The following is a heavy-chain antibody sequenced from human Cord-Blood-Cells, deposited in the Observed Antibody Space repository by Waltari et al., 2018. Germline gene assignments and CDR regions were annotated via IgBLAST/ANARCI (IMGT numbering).Heavy chain of an antibody. D-gene: IGHD6-19*01. CDR3: AKAPRGWYMGGWFDP. CDR1: GFTFSSYG. V-gene: IGHV3-30*18. CDR2: ISYDGSNK. J-gene: IGHJ5*02. Sequence: QVQLVESGGGVVQPGRSLSLSCAASGFTFSSYGMHWVRQAPGKGLEWVAVISYDGSNKYYADSVKGRFTISRDNSKNTLYLQMNSLRAEDTAVYYCAKAPRGWYMGGWFDPWGQGTLVTVSS.